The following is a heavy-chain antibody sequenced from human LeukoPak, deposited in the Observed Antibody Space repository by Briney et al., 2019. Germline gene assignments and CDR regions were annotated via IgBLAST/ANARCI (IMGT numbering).Heavy chain of an antibody. J-gene: IGHJ4*02. CDR1: GGTFSSYA. Sequence: ASVKVSCKASGGTFSSYAISWVRQAPGQGLEWMGGISPIFGTANYAQKFQGRVTITADESTSTAYMELSSLRSEDTAVYYCARGYSPGPSDYWGQGTLVTVSS. CDR3: ARGYSPGPSDY. CDR2: ISPIFGTA. D-gene: IGHD5-18*01. V-gene: IGHV1-69*13.